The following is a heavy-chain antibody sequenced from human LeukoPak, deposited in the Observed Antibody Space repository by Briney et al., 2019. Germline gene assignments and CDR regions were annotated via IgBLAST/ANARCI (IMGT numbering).Heavy chain of an antibody. D-gene: IGHD6-13*01. CDR2: INSDGSST. V-gene: IGHV3-74*01. Sequence: GGSLRLSCAASGFTFSSYWMHWVRQAPGKGLVWVSRINSDGSSTSYADSVKGRFTISRDNAKNTLYLQMNSLRAEDTAVYYCAREGDAFFNWIAAARNPWFDPWGQGTLVTVSS. CDR3: AREGDAFFNWIAAARNPWFDP. CDR1: GFTFSSYW. J-gene: IGHJ5*02.